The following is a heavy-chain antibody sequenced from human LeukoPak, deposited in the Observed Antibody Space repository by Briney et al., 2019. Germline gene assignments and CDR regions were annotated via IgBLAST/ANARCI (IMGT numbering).Heavy chain of an antibody. Sequence: GGSLRLSCAASGFTFGDYYMSWIRQSPGRGLESVSYISSSGSTIHDADSVKGRFTISRDNAKNSLYLEMNSLRADDTAVYYCARGDIVVVPAAMDYWGQGTLVTVSS. CDR1: GFTFGDYY. D-gene: IGHD2-2*01. CDR2: ISSSGSTI. CDR3: ARGDIVVVPAAMDY. J-gene: IGHJ4*02. V-gene: IGHV3-11*01.